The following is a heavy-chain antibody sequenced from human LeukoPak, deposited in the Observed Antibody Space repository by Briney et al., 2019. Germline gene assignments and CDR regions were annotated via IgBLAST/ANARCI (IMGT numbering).Heavy chain of an antibody. J-gene: IGHJ4*02. CDR2: INHSGST. CDR3: ARGEQYCSGGSCYFQSPFDY. Sequence: PSETLSLTCTVSGGSISSGDYYWNWIRQHPGKGLEWIGEINHSGSTNYNPSLKSRVTISVDTSKNQFSLKLSSVTAADTAVYYCARGEQYCSGGSCYFQSPFDYWGQGTLVTVSS. CDR1: GGSISSGDYY. V-gene: IGHV4-31*03. D-gene: IGHD2-15*01.